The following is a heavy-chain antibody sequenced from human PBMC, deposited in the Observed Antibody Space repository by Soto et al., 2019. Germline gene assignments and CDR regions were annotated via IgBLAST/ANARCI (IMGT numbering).Heavy chain of an antibody. D-gene: IGHD3-16*01. CDR3: ARGGITPLHFDS. J-gene: IGHJ4*02. CDR2: ISSSGSTI. V-gene: IGHV3-11*01. Sequence: QVQLVESGGGLVKPGGSLRLSCAASGFTFSDYYMSWIRQAPGKGLEWVSYISSSGSTIYYAYSVKGRCTVSKDTANNSLYLQLTRLPAEATAVYYCARGGITPLHFDSWGQGTLVTVSS. CDR1: GFTFSDYY.